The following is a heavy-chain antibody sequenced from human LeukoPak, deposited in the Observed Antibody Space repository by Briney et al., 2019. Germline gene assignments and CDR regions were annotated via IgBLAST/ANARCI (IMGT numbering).Heavy chain of an antibody. Sequence: SETLSLTCTVSGGSISSSSYYWGWLRQPPGKGLEWIGSIYYSGSTYYNPSLKSRVTISVDTSKNQFSLKLSSVTAADTAVYYCARCRDFWSGRGFDPWGQGTLVTVSS. V-gene: IGHV4-39*07. CDR2: IYYSGST. J-gene: IGHJ5*02. CDR1: GGSISSSSYY. CDR3: ARCRDFWSGRGFDP. D-gene: IGHD3-3*01.